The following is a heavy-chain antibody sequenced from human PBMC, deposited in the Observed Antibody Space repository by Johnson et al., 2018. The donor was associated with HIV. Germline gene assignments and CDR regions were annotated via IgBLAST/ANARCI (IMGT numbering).Heavy chain of an antibody. D-gene: IGHD2-8*01. V-gene: IGHV3-13*01. CDR1: GFTFSSYD. Sequence: VQLVESGGGLVQPGGSLRLSCAASGFTFSSYDMHWVRQGTGKGLEWVSAIGTAGDTYYPGSVKGRFTISRENAKNSLYLQMNSLRAGDTAVYYCARESPVYAVDIWGQGTMVTVSS. CDR3: ARESPVYAVDI. J-gene: IGHJ3*02. CDR2: IGTAGDT.